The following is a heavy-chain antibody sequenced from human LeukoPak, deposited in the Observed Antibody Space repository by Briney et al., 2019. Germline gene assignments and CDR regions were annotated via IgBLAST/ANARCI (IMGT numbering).Heavy chain of an antibody. V-gene: IGHV4-34*01. CDR2: INHSGST. CDR1: GGSFSGYY. J-gene: IGHJ4*02. CDR3: ARGRYNNYFDY. D-gene: IGHD5-24*01. Sequence: SETLSLTCAVYGGSFSGYYWSWIRQPPGRGLEWIGEINHSGSTNYNPSLKSRVTISVDTTKNQLSLKLRSVTAADTAVYYCARGRYNNYFDYWGQGTLVTVSS.